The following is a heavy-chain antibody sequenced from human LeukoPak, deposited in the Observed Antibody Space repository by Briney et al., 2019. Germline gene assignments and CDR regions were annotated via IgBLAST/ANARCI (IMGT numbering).Heavy chain of an antibody. J-gene: IGHJ4*02. D-gene: IGHD4-17*01. CDR3: ARDPDYGDYEGDY. Sequence: GGSLRLSCAASGFTVSSNYMSWVRQAPGKGLEWVSVIYSGGSTYYADSVKGRFTISRDNSKNTLYLQMNSPRAEDTAVYYCARDPDYGDYEGDYWGQGTLVTVSS. CDR2: IYSGGST. CDR1: GFTVSSNY. V-gene: IGHV3-66*01.